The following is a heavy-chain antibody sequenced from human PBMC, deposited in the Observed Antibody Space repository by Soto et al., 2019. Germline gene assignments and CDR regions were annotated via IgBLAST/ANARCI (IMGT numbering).Heavy chain of an antibody. J-gene: IGHJ3*02. CDR1: GIIFSNSA. Sequence: QMQVVQSRPEVKKPGTSVTVSCNTSGIIFSNSAVQWVRQARGQRLEWLGYIIIAGGGTKYSQNLQGKITITRDMSTNTAYMELSSLRSEDTAIYYCAAELYSGGRCCSSDIWGQGTMITVSS. CDR2: IIIAGGGT. V-gene: IGHV1-58*01. CDR3: AAELYSGGRCCSSDI. D-gene: IGHD2-15*01.